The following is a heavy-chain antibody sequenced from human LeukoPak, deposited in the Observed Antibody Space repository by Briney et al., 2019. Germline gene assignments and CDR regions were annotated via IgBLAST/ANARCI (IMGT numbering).Heavy chain of an antibody. Sequence: GGSLRLSCAASGFTFSSYAMSWVRQAPGKGLEWVSAISGSGGSTYYTDSVKGRFTISRDNSKNTLYLQMNSLRAEDTAVCYCAKDPYYYGSGSYPDYWGQGTLVTVSS. J-gene: IGHJ4*02. CDR2: ISGSGGST. V-gene: IGHV3-23*01. CDR3: AKDPYYYGSGSYPDY. D-gene: IGHD3-10*01. CDR1: GFTFSSYA.